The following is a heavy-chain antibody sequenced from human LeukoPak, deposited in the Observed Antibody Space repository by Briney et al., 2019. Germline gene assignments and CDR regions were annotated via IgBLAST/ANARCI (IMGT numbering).Heavy chain of an antibody. J-gene: IGHJ4*02. CDR1: GYTFTSYA. CDR3: ATWDLVGATQFDY. Sequence: GASVKVSCKASGYTFTSYAMHWVRQAPGQGLEWMGWINPNSGGTNYAQKFQGRVTMTRDTSISTAYMELSRLRSDDTAVYYCATWDLVGATQFDYWGQGTLVTVSS. D-gene: IGHD1-26*01. V-gene: IGHV1-2*02. CDR2: INPNSGGT.